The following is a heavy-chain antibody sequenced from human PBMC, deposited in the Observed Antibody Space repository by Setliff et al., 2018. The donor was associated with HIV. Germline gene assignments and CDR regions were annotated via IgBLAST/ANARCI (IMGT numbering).Heavy chain of an antibody. J-gene: IGHJ4*02. CDR1: GYSISSGYY. D-gene: IGHD3-22*01. V-gene: IGHV4-38-2*01. CDR2: IYHSGSA. Sequence: ETLSLTCAVSGYSISSGYYWGWIRQPPGKGLEWIGSIYHSGSAYYNPSLKSRVTISVDTSKNQFSLKLSSVTAADTAVYYCASPGYYDSSLSFFDYWGQGTLVTVSS. CDR3: ASPGYYDSSLSFFDY.